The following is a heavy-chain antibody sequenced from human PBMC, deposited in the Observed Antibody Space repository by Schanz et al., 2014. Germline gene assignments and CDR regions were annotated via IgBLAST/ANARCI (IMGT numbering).Heavy chain of an antibody. Sequence: VQLVESGGGLVQPGRSLRLSCVASGFTFSDYYMSWIRQAPGKGLEWVSYISSSSSYTNYADSVKGRFTISRDNAKNSLYLQMNSLRAEDTAVYYCARSYSSGWYPYYYGMDVWGQGTTVTVSS. D-gene: IGHD6-19*01. V-gene: IGHV3-11*06. J-gene: IGHJ6*02. CDR1: GFTFSDYY. CDR3: ARSYSSGWYPYYYGMDV. CDR2: ISSSSSYT.